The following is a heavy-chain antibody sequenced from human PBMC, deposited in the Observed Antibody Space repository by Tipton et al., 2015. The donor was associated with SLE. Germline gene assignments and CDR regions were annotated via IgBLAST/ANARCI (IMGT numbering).Heavy chain of an antibody. CDR1: GFTVNTNS. J-gene: IGHJ3*02. CDR3: VRDWAYAFDI. CDR2: IYSGGST. Sequence: SLRLSCAASGFTVNTNSMNWVRQAPGKGLEWVSVIYSGGSTYYADSVRGRFTISRDNAKNSLYLQMNSLRDEDTAVYYCVRDWAYAFDIWGQGTMVTVSS. V-gene: IGHV3-53*01. D-gene: IGHD3-16*01.